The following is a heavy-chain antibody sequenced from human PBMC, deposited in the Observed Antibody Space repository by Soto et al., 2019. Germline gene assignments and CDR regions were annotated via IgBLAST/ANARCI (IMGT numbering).Heavy chain of an antibody. CDR1: GFNFSDYY. J-gene: IGHJ4*02. CDR3: ATGLKDASNRPSFDS. D-gene: IGHD2-2*01. Sequence: VQLVESGGMSVRPGGALRLSCSGSGFNFSDYYLNWIRYTPGKGLEWVSSIPALESHKYYTASVLGRFSISRDNARKSLFLQMTDLRVEDTGIYFCATGLKDASNRPSFDSWGPGTAVTVSS. CDR2: IPALESHK. V-gene: IGHV3-11*01.